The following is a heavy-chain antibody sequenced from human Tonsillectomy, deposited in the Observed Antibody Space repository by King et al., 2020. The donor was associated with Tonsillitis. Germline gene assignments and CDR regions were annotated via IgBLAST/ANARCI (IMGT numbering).Heavy chain of an antibody. CDR2: IKQDGSEA. J-gene: IGHJ2*01. V-gene: IGHV3-7*03. CDR3: ARDSLTATRAFDL. CDR1: GFTFSSYW. D-gene: IGHD1-14*01. Sequence: VQLVESGGGLVQPGGSLRLSCAASGFTFSSYWMSCVRQAPGKGLEWGANIKQDGSEAYYVDSVTGRLTISRDNAENSLYLQMNSLRAEDTAVYYCARDSLTATRAFDLWGRGTLVTVSS.